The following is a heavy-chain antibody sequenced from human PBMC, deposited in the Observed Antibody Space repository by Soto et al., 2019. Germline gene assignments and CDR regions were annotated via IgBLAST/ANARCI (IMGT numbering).Heavy chain of an antibody. V-gene: IGHV4-59*01. J-gene: IGHJ6*02. D-gene: IGHD4-17*01. CDR2: IYYSGST. CDR3: ARAPATVTTYHYFYYGMDV. CDR1: GGSISSYY. Sequence: SETLSLTCTVSGGSISSYYWSWIRQPPGKGLEWIGYIYYSGSTNYNPSLKSRVTISVDTSKNQFSLTLSSVTAADTAVYYWARAPATVTTYHYFYYGMDVWGQGTTVTVSS.